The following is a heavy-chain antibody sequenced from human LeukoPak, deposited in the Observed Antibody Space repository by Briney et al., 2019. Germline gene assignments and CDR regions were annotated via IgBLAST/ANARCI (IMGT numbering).Heavy chain of an antibody. CDR3: ARDYKGDY. CDR1: GGTFSSYA. D-gene: IGHD5-24*01. Sequence: SVKVSCKASGGTFSSYAISWVRQAPGQGLEWGGIIPIFGTANYAQKFQGRVTITADESTSTAYMELSSLRSEDTAVYYCARDYKGDYWGQGTLVTVSS. J-gene: IGHJ4*02. V-gene: IGHV1-69*13. CDR2: IIPIFGTA.